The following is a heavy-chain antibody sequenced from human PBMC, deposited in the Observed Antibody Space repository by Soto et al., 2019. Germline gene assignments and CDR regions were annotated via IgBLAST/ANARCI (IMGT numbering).Heavy chain of an antibody. D-gene: IGHD6-6*01. CDR1: GFTVSSNY. V-gene: IGHV3-53*04. Sequence: EVQLVESGGGLVQPGGSLRLSCAASGFTVSSNYMSWVRQAPGKGLEWVSVIYSGGSTYYADSVKGRFTISRHNSKNTLYLQMNSLRAEDTAVYYCARDTVEYSSSSDYYYYYYMDVWGKGTTVTVSS. CDR2: IYSGGST. CDR3: ARDTVEYSSSSDYYYYYYMDV. J-gene: IGHJ6*03.